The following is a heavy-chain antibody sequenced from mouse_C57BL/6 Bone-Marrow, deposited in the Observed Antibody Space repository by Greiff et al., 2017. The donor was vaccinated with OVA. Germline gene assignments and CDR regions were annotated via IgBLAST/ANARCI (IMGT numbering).Heavy chain of an antibody. CDR3: ASPYYL. CDR1: GFTFSDYY. J-gene: IGHJ3*01. V-gene: IGHV5-12*01. CDR2: ISNGGGST. Sequence: EVQLVESGGGLVQPGGSLKLSCAASGFTFSDYYMYWVRQTPEKRLEWVAYISNGGGSTYYPDTVKGRFTISSDNAKNTLYLQMSRLKSEDTTMNYCASPYYLWGQGTLVTVSA. D-gene: IGHD2-10*01.